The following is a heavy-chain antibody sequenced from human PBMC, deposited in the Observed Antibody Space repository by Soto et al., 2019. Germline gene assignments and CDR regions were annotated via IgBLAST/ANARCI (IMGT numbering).Heavy chain of an antibody. V-gene: IGHV3-9*01. CDR2: ISWNSGNI. D-gene: IGHD1-1*01. CDR1: GFTFDDYA. J-gene: IGHJ4*02. Sequence: LSCAASGFTFDDYAMHWVRQAPGKGLEWVSSISWNSGNIDYADSVKGRFTVSRDNAKNSLYLHMSSLRSEDTALYYCAKDASITTTYLAHWGQGTLVTVSS. CDR3: AKDASITTTYLAH.